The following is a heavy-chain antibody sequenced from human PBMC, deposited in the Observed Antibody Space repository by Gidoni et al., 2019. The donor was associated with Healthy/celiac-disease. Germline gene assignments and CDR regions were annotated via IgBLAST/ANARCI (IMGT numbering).Heavy chain of an antibody. V-gene: IGHV4-59*01. CDR1: GGSLSSYY. CDR2: IYYSGST. D-gene: IGHD3-10*01. Sequence: QVQLQESGPGLVKPSETLSLTCPVSGGSLSSYYWRWIRQPPGKGLEWIGYIYYSGSTNYNPSLKSRVTISVDTSKNQFSLKLSSVTAADTAVYYCARAEGLLWFGELLGWFDPWGQGTLVTVSS. CDR3: ARAEGLLWFGELLGWFDP. J-gene: IGHJ5*02.